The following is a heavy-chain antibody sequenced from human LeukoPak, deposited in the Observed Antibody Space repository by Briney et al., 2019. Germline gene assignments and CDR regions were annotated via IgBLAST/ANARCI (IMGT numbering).Heavy chain of an antibody. CDR2: IKEDGGEQ. D-gene: IGHD5-12*01. V-gene: IGHV3-7*01. J-gene: IGHJ4*02. Sequence: GGSLRLSCAAPGFTFSSYWMSWVRQAPGKGLEWVANIKEDGGEQYYADSVKGRFSISRDNANNSFYLQMNNLRAEDTAVYYCAVGIGWLIDWGQGTLVTVSS. CDR3: AVGIGWLID. CDR1: GFTFSSYW.